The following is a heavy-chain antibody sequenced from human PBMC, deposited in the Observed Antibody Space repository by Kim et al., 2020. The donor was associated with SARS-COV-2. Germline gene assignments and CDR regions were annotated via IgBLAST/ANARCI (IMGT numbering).Heavy chain of an antibody. CDR3: AKYLRRITVGGVNDAFD. J-gene: IGHJ3*02. CDR2: ISWNSGSI. CDR1: GFTFDDYA. V-gene: IGHV3-9*01. Sequence: GGSLRLSCAASGFTFDDYAMHWVRQAPGKGLEWVSGISWNSGSIGYADSVKGRFTISRDNAKKSLYLQMNSLRAEDTALYYCAKYLRRITVGGVNDAFD. D-gene: IGHD3-16*01.